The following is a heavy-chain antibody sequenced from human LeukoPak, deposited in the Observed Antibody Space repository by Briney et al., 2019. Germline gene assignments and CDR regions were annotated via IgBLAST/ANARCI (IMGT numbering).Heavy chain of an antibody. Sequence: ASVKVSCKVSGYTLTELSMHWVRQAPGKGLEWMGGFDPEDGETIYAQKFQGRVTMTEDTSTDTAYMELSRLRSEDTAVYYCATGAKGYGSGSPPNWGQGTLVTVSS. V-gene: IGHV1-24*01. CDR2: FDPEDGET. J-gene: IGHJ4*02. D-gene: IGHD3-10*01. CDR1: GYTLTELS. CDR3: ATGAKGYGSGSPPN.